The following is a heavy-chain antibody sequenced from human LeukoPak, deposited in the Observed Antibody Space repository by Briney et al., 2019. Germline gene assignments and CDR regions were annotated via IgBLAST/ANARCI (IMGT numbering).Heavy chain of an antibody. V-gene: IGHV4-59*08. CDR2: IYYSGST. D-gene: IGHD6-19*01. J-gene: IGHJ4*02. CDR1: GGSISSYY. Sequence: PSETLSLTCTVSGGSISSYYWRWIRQPPGKGLEGIGYIYYSGSTNYNPSLKSRVTISVDTSKNQFSLKLSSVTAADTAVYYCARQGVAGTVNGIDYWGQGTLVTVSS. CDR3: ARQGVAGTVNGIDY.